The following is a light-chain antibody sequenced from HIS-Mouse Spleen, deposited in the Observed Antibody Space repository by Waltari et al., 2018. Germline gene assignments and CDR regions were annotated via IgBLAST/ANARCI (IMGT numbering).Light chain of an antibody. CDR3: QQLNSYPPT. Sequence: DIQLTQSPSFLSASVGDRVTSTCRASQGISSYLAWYQQKPGKAPKLLIYAASTLQRGVPSRFSGSGSGTEFTLTISSLQPEDFATYYCQQLNSYPPTFGQGTKVEIK. CDR1: QGISSY. CDR2: AAS. J-gene: IGKJ1*01. V-gene: IGKV1-9*01.